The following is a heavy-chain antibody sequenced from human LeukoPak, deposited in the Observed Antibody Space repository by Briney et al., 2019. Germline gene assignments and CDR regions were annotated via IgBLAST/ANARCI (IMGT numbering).Heavy chain of an antibody. V-gene: IGHV3-64*02. CDR3: ARRFAAQLAFVDV. D-gene: IGHD3-3*02. Sequence: GGSLRLSCAASGFTFTNYAMHWVRQTPGKGLEYVSAISYNGGSTYYADSVKGRFTISRDNFKNTLYLQMGSLIPEDMGVYYCARRFAAQLAFVDVWGKGTTVTISS. CDR1: GFTFTNYA. CDR2: ISYNGGST. J-gene: IGHJ6*04.